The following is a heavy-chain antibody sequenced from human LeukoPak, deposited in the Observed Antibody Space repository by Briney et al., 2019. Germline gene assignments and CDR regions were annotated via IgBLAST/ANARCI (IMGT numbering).Heavy chain of an antibody. Sequence: GGSLRLSCAASGFTFSSYSMNWVRQAPGKGLEWVSSISSSSSYIYYADSVKGRFTISRDNARNSLYLQMNSLRAEDTAVYYCARDGSGSYLNAFDIWGQGTMVTVSS. J-gene: IGHJ3*02. CDR3: ARDGSGSYLNAFDI. CDR2: ISSSSSYI. CDR1: GFTFSSYS. D-gene: IGHD3-10*01. V-gene: IGHV3-21*01.